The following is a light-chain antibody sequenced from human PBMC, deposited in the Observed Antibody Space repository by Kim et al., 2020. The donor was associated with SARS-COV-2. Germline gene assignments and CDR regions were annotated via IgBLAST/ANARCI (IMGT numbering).Light chain of an antibody. CDR1: RSVSSN. CDR2: GAS. J-gene: IGKJ1*01. CDR3: QQYNSWPRT. Sequence: VSPGERAPRSCTSSRSVSSNLAWYQQKPGQAPRLLIYGASTRATGIPARFSGSGSGTEFTLTISSLQSEDFAVYYCQQYNSWPRTFGQGTKVEIK. V-gene: IGKV3-15*01.